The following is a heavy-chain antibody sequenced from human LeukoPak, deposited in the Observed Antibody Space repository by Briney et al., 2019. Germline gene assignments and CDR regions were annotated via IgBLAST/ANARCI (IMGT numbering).Heavy chain of an antibody. CDR2: ISAYNGNT. V-gene: IGHV1-18*01. CDR3: ARDPRWELQRLWVDEFDY. J-gene: IGHJ4*02. Sequence: ASVKVSCKASGYTFTSYGISWVRQAHGQGLEWMGWISAYNGNTNYAQKLQGRVTMTTDTSTSTAYMELRSLRSDDTAVYYCARDPRWELQRLWVDEFDYWGQGTLVTVSS. CDR1: GYTFTSYG. D-gene: IGHD1-26*01.